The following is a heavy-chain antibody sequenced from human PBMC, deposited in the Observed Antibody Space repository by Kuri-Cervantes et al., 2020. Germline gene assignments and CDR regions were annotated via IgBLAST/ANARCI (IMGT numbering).Heavy chain of an antibody. J-gene: IGHJ4*02. CDR1: GYTFTYRY. Sequence: ASVKVSCKASGYTFTYRYLHWVRQAPGQALEWMGWMNPNSGNTGYAQKFQGRVTMTRNTSISTAYMELSSLRSEDTAVYYCARAKYSSGHDYWGQGTLVTVSS. V-gene: IGHV1-8*02. D-gene: IGHD6-19*01. CDR3: ARAKYSSGHDY. CDR2: MNPNSGNT.